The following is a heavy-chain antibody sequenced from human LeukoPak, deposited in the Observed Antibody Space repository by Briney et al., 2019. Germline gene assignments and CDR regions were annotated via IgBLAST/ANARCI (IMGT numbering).Heavy chain of an antibody. CDR3: AVYYYGSGSYLDY. Sequence: TLSLTCTVSGGSISSYYWSWIRQPPGKALEWLARIDWDDDKYYSTSLKTRLTISKDTSKNQVVLTMTNMDPVDTATYYCAVYYYGSGSYLDYWGQGTLVTVSS. D-gene: IGHD3-10*01. J-gene: IGHJ4*02. CDR1: GGSISSYYW. CDR2: IDWDDDK. V-gene: IGHV2-70*11.